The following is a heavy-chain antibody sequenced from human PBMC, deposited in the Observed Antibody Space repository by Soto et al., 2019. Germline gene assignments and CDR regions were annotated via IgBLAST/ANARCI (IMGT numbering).Heavy chain of an antibody. CDR1: GGSISSYY. V-gene: IGHV4-59*01. Sequence: SETLSLTCTVAGGSISSYYWSWIRQPPGKGLEWIGYIYYSGSTNYNPSLKSRVTISVDTSKNQFSLKLSSVTAADTAVYYCARDRATYYDFWSGYYTDYYYGMDVWGQGTTVTVSS. D-gene: IGHD3-3*01. CDR3: ARDRATYYDFWSGYYTDYYYGMDV. CDR2: IYYSGST. J-gene: IGHJ6*02.